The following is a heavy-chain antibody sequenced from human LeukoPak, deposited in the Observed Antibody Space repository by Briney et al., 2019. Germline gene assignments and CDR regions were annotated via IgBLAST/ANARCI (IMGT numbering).Heavy chain of an antibody. CDR1: GYTFTGYY. CDR3: ARRYYYHTSGYNWCYFDY. Sequence: ASVKVSCEASGYTFTGYYMHWVRQAPGQGPEWMGWINPNSGGTNYAQKFRGRVTMTRDTSISTAYMDLSRLRSDDTAVYYCARRYYYHTSGYNWCYFDYWGQGTLVTVSS. J-gene: IGHJ4*02. CDR2: INPNSGGT. D-gene: IGHD3-22*01. V-gene: IGHV1-2*02.